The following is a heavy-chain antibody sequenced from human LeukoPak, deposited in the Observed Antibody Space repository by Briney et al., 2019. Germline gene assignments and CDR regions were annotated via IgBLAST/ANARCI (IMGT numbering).Heavy chain of an antibody. V-gene: IGHV4-59*12. CDR1: GGSISTYY. D-gene: IGHD1-1*01. J-gene: IGHJ5*02. CDR3: AREQLERRGGWFDP. Sequence: SETLSLTCSVSGGSISTYYWSWIRQPPGKGLEWIGYIFYSGSTNYNPSLKSRVTISVVTSKNQFSLKLSSATAADTAVYYCAREQLERRGGWFDPWGQGTLVTVSS. CDR2: IFYSGST.